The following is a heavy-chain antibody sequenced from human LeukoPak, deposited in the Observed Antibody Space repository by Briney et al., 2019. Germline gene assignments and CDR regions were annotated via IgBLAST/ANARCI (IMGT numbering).Heavy chain of an antibody. CDR3: ARENHQLLGKVFDI. J-gene: IGHJ3*02. CDR1: GGSISSYY. Sequence: PSETLSLTCTVSGGSISSYYWSWIRQPPGKGLEWIGYIYYSGSTNYNPSLKSRVTISIDTSKNQFSLKLSSVTAADTAVYHCARENHQLLGKVFDIWGQGTMVTVSS. CDR2: IYYSGST. D-gene: IGHD2-2*01. V-gene: IGHV4-59*01.